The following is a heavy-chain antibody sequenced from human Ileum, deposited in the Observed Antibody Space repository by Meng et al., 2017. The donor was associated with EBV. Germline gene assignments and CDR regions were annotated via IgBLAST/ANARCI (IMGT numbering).Heavy chain of an antibody. J-gene: IGHJ4*02. D-gene: IGHD3-10*02. CDR1: GGSISSYY. CDR3: AKNRINMLD. CDR2: IYYSGST. V-gene: IGHV4-59*01. Sequence: QLHGSGPGLVKPSETLSRTCTVSGGSISSYYWSWIRQPPGKGLEWIGYIYYSGSTNYNPSLKSRVTMSVDTSKNQFSLKLSSVTAADTAVYYCAKNRINMLDWGQGTLVTASS.